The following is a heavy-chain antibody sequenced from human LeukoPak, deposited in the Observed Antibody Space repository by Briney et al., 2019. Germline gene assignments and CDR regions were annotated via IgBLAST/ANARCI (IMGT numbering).Heavy chain of an antibody. CDR1: GGSFSGYY. J-gene: IGHJ6*03. CDR2: INHSGST. Sequence: SETLSLTCAVYGGSFSGYYWSWSRQPPGKGLEWIGEINHSGSTNYNPSLKSRVTISVDTSKNQFSLKLSSVTAADTAVYYCARGPLRYSSGWFYYYYYMDVWGKGTTVTVSS. D-gene: IGHD6-19*01. CDR3: ARGPLRYSSGWFYYYYYMDV. V-gene: IGHV4-34*01.